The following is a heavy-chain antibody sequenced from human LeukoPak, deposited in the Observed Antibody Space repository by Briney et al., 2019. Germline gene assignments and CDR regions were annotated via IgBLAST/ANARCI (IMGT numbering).Heavy chain of an antibody. CDR2: ISGSGGST. Sequence: RTGGSLRLSCAASGFTFSSYAMSWVRQAPGKGLEWVSAISGSGGSTYYADSVKGRFTISRDNPKNTLYLQVNSLRAEDTAVYYCAADATVEMATIVDYWGQGTLVTVSS. J-gene: IGHJ4*02. CDR3: AADATVEMATIVDY. V-gene: IGHV3-23*01. D-gene: IGHD5-24*01. CDR1: GFTFSSYA.